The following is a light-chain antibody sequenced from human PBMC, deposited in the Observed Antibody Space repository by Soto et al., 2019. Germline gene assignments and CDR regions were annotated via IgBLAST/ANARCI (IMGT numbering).Light chain of an antibody. V-gene: IGKV3-15*01. J-gene: IGKJ1*01. CDR3: QQYNNWAET. Sequence: EIVMTQSPAVLSVSPGERATLSCRASQSVSSNLAWYQQKPGQAPRLLIYGASTRATGIPARFSGSGSGTEFTLTISSLQSEDFAVYYCQQYNNWAETFGQGTK. CDR1: QSVSSN. CDR2: GAS.